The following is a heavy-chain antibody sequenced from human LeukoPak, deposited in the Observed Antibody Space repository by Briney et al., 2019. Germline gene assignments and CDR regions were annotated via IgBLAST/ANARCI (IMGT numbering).Heavy chain of an antibody. D-gene: IGHD2-2*01. V-gene: IGHV3-23*01. CDR1: GFTFSSYA. CDR2: LSASGGNT. J-gene: IGHJ4*02. CDR3: AKIYCSTTSCQYFDY. Sequence: PGGSLRLSCAASGFTFSSYAMSWVRQAPGKGLEWVSALSASGGNTHYADSVKGRFTISRDNSKNTLSLQMNSLRAEDTAVYYCAKIYCSTTSCQYFDYWGQGTLVTVSS.